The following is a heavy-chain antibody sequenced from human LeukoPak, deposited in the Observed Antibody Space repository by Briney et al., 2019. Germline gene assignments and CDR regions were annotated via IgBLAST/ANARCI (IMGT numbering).Heavy chain of an antibody. V-gene: IGHV3-33*06. Sequence: PGRSLRLSRAASGFTFSSYGMHWVRQAPGKGLEWVAVIWYDGSNKYYADSVRGRFTISRDTSKNTLYLQMSSLRGEDTAVYYCAKDLFAGYSSSTYSYYFYGMDVWGQGTTVTVSS. J-gene: IGHJ6*02. CDR3: AKDLFAGYSSSTYSYYFYGMDV. CDR1: GFTFSSYG. CDR2: IWYDGSNK. D-gene: IGHD6-13*01.